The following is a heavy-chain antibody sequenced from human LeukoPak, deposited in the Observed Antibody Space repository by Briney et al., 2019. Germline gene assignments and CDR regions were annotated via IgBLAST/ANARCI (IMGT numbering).Heavy chain of an antibody. CDR3: ARVGYCSSTSCYPPNV. D-gene: IGHD2-2*01. Sequence: ASVKVSCKASGYTFTGYYMHWVRQAPGQGLEWMGWINPNSGGTNYTQKFQGRVTMNRDTSISTAYMELSRLRSDDTAVYYCARVGYCSSTSCYPPNVWGKGTTVTVSS. CDR2: INPNSGGT. CDR1: GYTFTGYY. V-gene: IGHV1-2*02. J-gene: IGHJ6*04.